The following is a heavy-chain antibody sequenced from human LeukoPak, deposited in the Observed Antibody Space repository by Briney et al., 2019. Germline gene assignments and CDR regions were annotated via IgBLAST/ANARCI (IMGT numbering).Heavy chain of an antibody. CDR1: GFTFSSYS. Sequence: GGSLRLSCAASGFTFSSYSMNWVRQAPGKGLEWVSSISSSSYIYYADSVKGRFTISRDNAKNSLYLQMNSLRAEDTAVYYCARDYDSSGYTGAFDIWGQGTMVTVSS. CDR3: ARDYDSSGYTGAFDI. CDR2: ISSSSYI. D-gene: IGHD3-22*01. V-gene: IGHV3-21*01. J-gene: IGHJ3*02.